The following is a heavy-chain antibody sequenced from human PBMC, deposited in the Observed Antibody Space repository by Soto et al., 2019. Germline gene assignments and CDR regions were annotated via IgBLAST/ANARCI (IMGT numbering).Heavy chain of an antibody. CDR2: ISAYNGNT. CDR1: GYTFTNYG. Sequence: ASVKVSCKASGYTFTNYGITWVRQAPGQGLEWMGWISAYNGNTNYAQKLQGRVTMTTDTSTSTAYMELRSLRSDDTAVYYCARRLHTYYYYMDVWGKGTTVTVSS. CDR3: ARRLHTYYYYMDV. V-gene: IGHV1-18*01. D-gene: IGHD4-4*01. J-gene: IGHJ6*03.